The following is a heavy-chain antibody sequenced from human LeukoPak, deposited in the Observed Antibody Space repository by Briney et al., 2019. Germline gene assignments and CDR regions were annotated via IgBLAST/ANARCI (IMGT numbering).Heavy chain of an antibody. Sequence: GGSLRLSCAASGFTFSSYSMNWVRQAPGKGLEWVSSISSSSSYIYYADSVKGRFTISRDNAKNSLYLQMNSLRAEDTAVYYCAKDNGIAVAGKRGSWFDPWGQGTLVTVSS. CDR2: ISSSSSYI. CDR3: AKDNGIAVAGKRGSWFDP. D-gene: IGHD6-19*01. CDR1: GFTFSSYS. J-gene: IGHJ5*02. V-gene: IGHV3-21*01.